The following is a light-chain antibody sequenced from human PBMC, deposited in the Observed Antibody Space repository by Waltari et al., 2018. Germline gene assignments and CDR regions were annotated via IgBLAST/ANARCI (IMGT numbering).Light chain of an antibody. CDR3: QKLNSYSSLT. CDR1: QAISSA. CDR2: DAS. Sequence: AVQLTQSPSSLSASVGDRVTITCRASQAISSALAWYQQKPGKAPNLLIYDASNLESGVPSRFSGSGSGTHFTLTISSLQPEDFATYYCQKLNSYSSLTFGGGTKVEIK. V-gene: IGKV1-13*02. J-gene: IGKJ4*01.